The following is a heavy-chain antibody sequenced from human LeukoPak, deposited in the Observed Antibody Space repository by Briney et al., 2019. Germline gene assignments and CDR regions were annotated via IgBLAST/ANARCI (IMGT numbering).Heavy chain of an antibody. CDR3: ARTRGSGWWNYYYGMDV. V-gene: IGHV4-59*01. CDR1: GGSISSYY. CDR2: IYYSGST. Sequence: SETLSLTCTVSGGSISSYYWSWIRQPPGKGLEWIGYIYYSGSTNYNPSLKSRVTISVDTSKNQFSLKLSSVTAADTAVYYCARTRGSGWWNYYYGMDVWGQGTTVTVSS. D-gene: IGHD6-19*01. J-gene: IGHJ6*02.